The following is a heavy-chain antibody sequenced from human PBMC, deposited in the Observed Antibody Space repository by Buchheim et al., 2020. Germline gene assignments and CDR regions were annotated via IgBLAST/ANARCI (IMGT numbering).Heavy chain of an antibody. D-gene: IGHD2-15*01. CDR1: GFSFDDYG. Sequence: EVQLVESGGGVVRPGESLTLSCVGSGFSFDDYGMAWVRQAPGKGLEWVSVITWNSGGTGYGDSVKGRFTISRDNAKNTLLLHMNSLRVEDTAVYYCARGGRGLDYWGQGTL. CDR2: ITWNSGGT. CDR3: ARGGRGLDY. J-gene: IGHJ4*02. V-gene: IGHV3-20*04.